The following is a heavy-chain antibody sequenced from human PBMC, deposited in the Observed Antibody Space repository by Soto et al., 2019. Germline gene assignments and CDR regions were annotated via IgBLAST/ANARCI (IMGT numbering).Heavy chain of an antibody. Sequence: QVQLVESGGGVVQPGRSLRLSCAASGFTFSSYGMHWVRQAPGKGLEWVAVISYDGSNKYYADSVKGRFTISRDNSKTTLYPQVTRLRAEDTAVYYCANRYHRNLRSSWDVDYGMADWGQGTTVTVS. J-gene: IGHJ6*02. CDR3: ANRYHRNLRSSWDVDYGMAD. CDR1: GFTFSSYG. CDR2: ISYDGSNK. D-gene: IGHD6-13*01. V-gene: IGHV3-30*18.